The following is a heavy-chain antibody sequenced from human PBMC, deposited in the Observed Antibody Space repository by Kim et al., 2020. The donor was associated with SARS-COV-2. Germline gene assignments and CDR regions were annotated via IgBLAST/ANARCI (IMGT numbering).Heavy chain of an antibody. J-gene: IGHJ4*02. CDR1: GYTFTSYG. D-gene: IGHD3-22*01. V-gene: IGHV1-18*01. Sequence: ASVKVSCKASGYTFTSYGISWVRQAPGQGLEWMGWISAYNGNTNYAQKLQGRVTMTTDTSTSTAYMELRSLRSDDTAVYYCARTNYYDSSGPYFDYWGQGTLVTVSS. CDR3: ARTNYYDSSGPYFDY. CDR2: ISAYNGNT.